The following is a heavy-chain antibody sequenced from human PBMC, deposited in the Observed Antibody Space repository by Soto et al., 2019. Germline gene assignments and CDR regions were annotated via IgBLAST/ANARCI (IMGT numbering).Heavy chain of an antibody. CDR2: ISYDGSNK. CDR1: GFTFSSYA. V-gene: IGHV3-30-3*01. CDR3: AREVGAKVWFDY. J-gene: IGHJ4*02. Sequence: QVQLVESGGGVVQPGRSLRLSCAASGFTFSSYAMQWVRQAPGKGLEWVAVISYDGSNKYYADSVKGRFTISRDNSKNTLYLQMNSLRAEDTAVYYCAREVGAKVWFDYWGQGTLVTVSS. D-gene: IGHD1-26*01.